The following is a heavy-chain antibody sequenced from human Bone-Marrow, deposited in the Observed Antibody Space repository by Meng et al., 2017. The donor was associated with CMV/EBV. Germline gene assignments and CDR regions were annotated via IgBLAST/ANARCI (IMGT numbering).Heavy chain of an antibody. CDR1: GDAIKNYN. V-gene: IGHV4-4*07. CDR2: IQVIGHT. D-gene: IGHD3-16*01. Sequence: QQSGPRPVEPSETLALTRTVSGDAIKNYNWKWVRQPAGQGLEWIGLIQVIGHTVYNPSLKSRVTVSLDASKSQFSLTLNSVTAADTATYYCAGSRPGGGACDYWGQGILVTVSS. CDR3: AGSRPGGGACDY. J-gene: IGHJ4*02.